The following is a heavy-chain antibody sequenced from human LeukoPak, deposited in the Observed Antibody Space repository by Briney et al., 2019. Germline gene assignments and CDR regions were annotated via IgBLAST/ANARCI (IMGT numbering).Heavy chain of an antibody. CDR2: ISYDGSNK. CDR3: AKGYSYGYPYYFDY. CDR1: RFTFSSYG. J-gene: IGHJ4*02. V-gene: IGHV3-30*18. Sequence: GGSLRLSCAASRFTFSSYGMHWVRQAPGKGLEWVAVISYDGSNKYYADSVKGRFTISRDNSKNTLYLRMNSLRAEDTAVYYCAKGYSYGYPYYFDYWGQGTLVTVSS. D-gene: IGHD5-18*01.